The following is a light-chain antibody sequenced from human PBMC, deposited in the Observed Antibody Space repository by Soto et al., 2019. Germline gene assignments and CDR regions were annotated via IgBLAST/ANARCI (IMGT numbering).Light chain of an antibody. CDR2: GAS. V-gene: IGKV3D-20*02. CDR1: QSVSTSY. CDR3: QQRSNWPPT. Sequence: DIVLTQSPGTLSLSPGDRATLSCRASQSVSTSYLAWYQQKPGQAPRLLIYGASSRATGIPDRFSGSGSGTDFTLTISRLEPEDFAVYYCQQRSNWPPTFGGGTKVDI. J-gene: IGKJ4*01.